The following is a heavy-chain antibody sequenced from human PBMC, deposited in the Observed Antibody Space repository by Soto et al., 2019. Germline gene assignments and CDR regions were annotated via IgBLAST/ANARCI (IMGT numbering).Heavy chain of an antibody. CDR1: GFTVDDYG. V-gene: IGHV3-20*02. CDR2: INWNGGST. Sequence: GGSLRLSFAASGFTVDDYGMSWVRQAPGKGLEWVSGINWNGGSTGYADSVKGRLTISRDKAKNNLYLQMNSLRAEDTALYNCARAARYRSGWYYYYDYMDFWANGTPDLVS. CDR3: ARAARYRSGWYYYYDYMDF. J-gene: IGHJ6*03. D-gene: IGHD6-25*01.